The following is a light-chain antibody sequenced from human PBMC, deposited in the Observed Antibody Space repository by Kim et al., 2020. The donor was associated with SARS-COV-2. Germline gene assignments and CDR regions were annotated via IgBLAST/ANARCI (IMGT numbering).Light chain of an antibody. Sequence: QSVPTQPPSVSGAPGQRITISCTGSSSNIGAGYDVHWYQHLPGTAPKLLIYGDNNRPSGVPDRFSGSRSGTSASLAIAGLQAEDEGDYFCQSYDSSLSGRVFGGGTKVTVL. CDR1: SSNIGAGYD. CDR2: GDN. CDR3: QSYDSSLSGRV. V-gene: IGLV1-40*01. J-gene: IGLJ3*02.